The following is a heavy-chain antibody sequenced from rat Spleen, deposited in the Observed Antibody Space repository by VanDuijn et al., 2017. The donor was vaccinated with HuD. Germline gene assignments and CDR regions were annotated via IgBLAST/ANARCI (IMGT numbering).Heavy chain of an antibody. V-gene: IGHV5-29*01. Sequence: EVQLVESGGGLVQPGRSLKLSCAASGFTFSNSGMAWVCQAPTKGLEWVATMSFDGSHTYYRDSVKGRFTISRDNAKNTLYLQMDSLNSEDSATYYYARGRALRGYYFDYWGQGVMVTVSS. CDR2: MSFDGSHT. J-gene: IGHJ2*01. CDR3: ARGRALRGYYFDY. CDR1: GFTFSNSG. D-gene: IGHD3-1*01.